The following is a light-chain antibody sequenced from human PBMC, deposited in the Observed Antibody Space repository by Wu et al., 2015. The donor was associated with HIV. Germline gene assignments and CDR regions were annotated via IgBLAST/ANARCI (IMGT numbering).Light chain of an antibody. Sequence: EIVLTQSPGTLSLSPGERATLSCRASQSVSSSYLAWYQQKPGRAPRLLIYGASSRATGIPDRFSGSGSGTDFTLTISRLEPEDFAVYYCQQYGSSTIATFGGGTKVEIK. V-gene: IGKV3-20*01. CDR1: QSVSSSY. J-gene: IGKJ4*01. CDR2: GAS. CDR3: QQYGSSTIAT.